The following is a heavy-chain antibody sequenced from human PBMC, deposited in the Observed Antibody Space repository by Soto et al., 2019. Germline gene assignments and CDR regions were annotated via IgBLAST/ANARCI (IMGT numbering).Heavy chain of an antibody. CDR3: ATGPYLASEYFQH. V-gene: IGHV3-9*01. CDR2: ISWNSGSI. J-gene: IGHJ1*01. CDR1: GFTFDDYA. Sequence: PGGSLRLSCAASGFTFDDYAMHWVRQAPGKGLEWVSGISWNSGSIGYADSVKGRFTISRDNAKNSLYLQMNSLRAEDTDLYYFATGPYLASEYFQHWGQGTLVTVSS. D-gene: IGHD2-15*01.